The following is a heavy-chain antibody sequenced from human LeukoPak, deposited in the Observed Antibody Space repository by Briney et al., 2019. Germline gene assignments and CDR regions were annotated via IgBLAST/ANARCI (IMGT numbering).Heavy chain of an antibody. J-gene: IGHJ4*02. CDR3: VKTYYDFWSGYYTQPYYFDY. V-gene: IGHV3-64D*06. CDR2: ISSNGGST. Sequence: GSLRLSCSASGFTFSSYAMHWVRQAPGKGLEYVSAISSNGGSTYYADSVKGRFTISRDNSKNTLYLQMSSLRAEDTAVYYCVKTYYDFWSGYYTQPYYFDYWGQGTLVTVSS. CDR1: GFTFSSYA. D-gene: IGHD3-3*01.